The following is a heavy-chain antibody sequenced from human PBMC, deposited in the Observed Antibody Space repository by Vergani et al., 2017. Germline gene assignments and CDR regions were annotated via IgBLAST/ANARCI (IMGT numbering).Heavy chain of an antibody. Sequence: QVQLVESGGGVVQPGRSLRLSCAASGFTFSSYGMHWVRQAPGKGLEWVAVISYDGSNKYYADSVKGRFTISRDNSKNTLYLQMNSLRAEDTAVYYCARVLGWELLDYWGQGTLVTVSS. D-gene: IGHD1-26*01. J-gene: IGHJ4*02. CDR2: ISYDGSNK. V-gene: IGHV3-30*03. CDR3: ARVLGWELLDY. CDR1: GFTFSSYG.